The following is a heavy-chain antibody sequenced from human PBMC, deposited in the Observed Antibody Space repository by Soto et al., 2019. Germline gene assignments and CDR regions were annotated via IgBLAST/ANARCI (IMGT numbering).Heavy chain of an antibody. D-gene: IGHD2-15*01. CDR2: IYSRGST. CDR1: DGCSTSGDYS. CDR3: AREKRIEARAWLAP. Sequence: SDNRSVADGCSTSGDYSRRRNHQPPGKGLEWIGYIYSRGSTYYNPAIKGRVTISVDTSKNQFSLKLSSVTAADTAVYFCAREKRIEARAWLAPRGQGTVVTVSS. J-gene: IGHJ5*02. V-gene: IGHV4-30-4*01.